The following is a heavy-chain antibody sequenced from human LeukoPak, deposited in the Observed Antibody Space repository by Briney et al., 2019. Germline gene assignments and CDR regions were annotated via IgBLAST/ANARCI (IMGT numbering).Heavy chain of an antibody. Sequence: GGSLRLSCAASGFTFRSYGMSWVRQAPGKGLEWVSAISGSGGSTYYADSVKGRFTISRDNSKNTLHVQMNSLRAEDTAVYYCAKDPLDYGDYGGYFDYWGQGTLVTVSS. D-gene: IGHD4-17*01. CDR1: GFTFRSYG. CDR3: AKDPLDYGDYGGYFDY. J-gene: IGHJ4*02. V-gene: IGHV3-23*01. CDR2: ISGSGGST.